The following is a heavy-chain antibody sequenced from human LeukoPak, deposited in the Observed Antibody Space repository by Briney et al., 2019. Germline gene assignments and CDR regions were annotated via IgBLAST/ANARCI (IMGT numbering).Heavy chain of an antibody. Sequence: PGGSLRLSCAASGFTFSSYSLSWVRQAPGKGLEWVSYISSSSSTIYHADSVKGRFTISRDNAKKSLYLQMNSLRDEDTAVYYCARDGRGEFDSWGQGTLVTVSS. CDR1: GFTFSSYS. V-gene: IGHV3-48*02. CDR3: ARDGRGEFDS. J-gene: IGHJ4*02. CDR2: ISSSSSTI.